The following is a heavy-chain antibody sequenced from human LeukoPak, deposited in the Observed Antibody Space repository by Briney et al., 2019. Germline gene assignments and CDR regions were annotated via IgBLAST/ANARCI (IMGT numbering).Heavy chain of an antibody. D-gene: IGHD5-18*01. Sequence: ASVKVSCKASGYTFTGCFINYVRQAPGQGLEWLGGIDPNSDNIRYSETFKDRVTMTRDTSTNTAYMELSWLRSDDTAVYYCARSAYNYGYVYFDHWGQGTLVIVSS. CDR1: GYTFTGCF. CDR2: IDPNSDNI. J-gene: IGHJ4*02. CDR3: ARSAYNYGYVYFDH. V-gene: IGHV1-2*02.